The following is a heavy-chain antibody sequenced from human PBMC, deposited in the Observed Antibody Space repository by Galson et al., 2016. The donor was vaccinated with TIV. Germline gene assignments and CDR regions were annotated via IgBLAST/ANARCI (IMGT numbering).Heavy chain of an antibody. CDR1: GFTFSHFG. Sequence: SLRLSCAASGFTFSHFGMHWVRQSPGKVLEWLAVILYDGSSQFYADSVEGRFAISRDNSKNTLYLQMNSLGAEDTALYYCAKSGDSRSIDSWGQGTLVIVSS. CDR3: AKSGDSRSIDS. J-gene: IGHJ4*02. CDR2: ILYDGSSQ. D-gene: IGHD3-22*01. V-gene: IGHV3-30*18.